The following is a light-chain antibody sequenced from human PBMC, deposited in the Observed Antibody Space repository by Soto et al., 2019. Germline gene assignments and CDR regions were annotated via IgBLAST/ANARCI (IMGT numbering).Light chain of an antibody. CDR3: QKYNSAPLT. V-gene: IGKV1-27*01. Sequence: DIQMTQSPSSLSAFVGGRVTITCRASQGISNSLAWYQQKPGKGPKLLIYAASTLQSGVPSRFSGSGSGTDFTLTISSLQPEDVASYYCQKYNSAPLTFGPGTKVDIK. CDR2: AAS. J-gene: IGKJ3*01. CDR1: QGISNS.